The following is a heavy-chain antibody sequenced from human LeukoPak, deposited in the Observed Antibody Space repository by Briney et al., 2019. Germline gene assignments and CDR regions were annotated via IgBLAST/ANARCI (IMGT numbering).Heavy chain of an antibody. Sequence: SETLSLTCTVSGDSISSDYYWGWIRQPPGKGLEWIGSIYHSGSTYYNPSLKSRVTISVDTSKNQFSLKLSSVTAADTAVYYCARDMPLDYWGQGTLVTVSS. CDR1: GDSISSDYY. V-gene: IGHV4-38-2*02. D-gene: IGHD2-2*01. CDR3: ARDMPLDY. CDR2: IYHSGST. J-gene: IGHJ4*02.